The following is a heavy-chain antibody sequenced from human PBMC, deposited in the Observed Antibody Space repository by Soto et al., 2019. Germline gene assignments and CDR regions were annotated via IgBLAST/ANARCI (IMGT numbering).Heavy chain of an antibody. CDR2: IIPSFGTA. Sequence: QVQLVQSGAEVKKPGSSVKGSCKASGGTFSSYAISWVRQAPGQGLEWMGGIIPSFGTANYAQKLQGRVTITADESKRTAYMELSSLRSEDTSVYYCARLGTGEVQWDYWGQGTLVTVSS. V-gene: IGHV1-69*01. CDR1: GGTFSSYA. CDR3: ARLGTGEVQWDY. J-gene: IGHJ4*02. D-gene: IGHD6-19*01.